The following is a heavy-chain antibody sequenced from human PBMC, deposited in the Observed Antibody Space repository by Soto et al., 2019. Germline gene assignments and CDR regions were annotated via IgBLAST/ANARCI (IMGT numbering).Heavy chain of an antibody. CDR1: GFTFSSYG. J-gene: IGHJ4*02. CDR2: ISYDGSNK. Sequence: QVQLVESGGGVVQPGRSLRLSCAASGFTFSSYGMHWVRQAPGKGLEWVAVISYDGSNKYYADSVKSRFTISRDNSKNRLYLQMNSLRAEDTVVYYCAKETYAGPLDYWGQGTLVTVSS. V-gene: IGHV3-30*18. CDR3: AKETYAGPLDY.